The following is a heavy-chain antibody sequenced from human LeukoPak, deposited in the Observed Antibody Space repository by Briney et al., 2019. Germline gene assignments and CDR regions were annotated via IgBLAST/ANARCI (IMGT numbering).Heavy chain of an antibody. J-gene: IGHJ4*02. CDR1: EFTFSGYT. CDR3: ASGMRVGPNI. V-gene: IGHV3-21*05. D-gene: IGHD1-26*01. CDR2: ISPDSTEI. Sequence: GGSLRLSCAGAEFTFSGYTMNWVRQAPGKGLEWVSYISPDSTEIYYADSVKGRFTISRDNAKNSLYLQMNSLRAEDSAVYYCASGMRVGPNIWGQGTLVTVSS.